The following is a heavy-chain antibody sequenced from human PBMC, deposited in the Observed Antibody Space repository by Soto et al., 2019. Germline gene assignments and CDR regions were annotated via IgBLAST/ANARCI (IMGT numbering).Heavy chain of an antibody. Sequence: EVQLLESGGGLVQPGGSLRLSCATSGFMFGSYAMNWVRQAPGKGLEWVSVISGGGSTTNYADSVRGRFTTSRDSSTDTVFLQMYSLKTGDTAVYYCVRATYFSDSSGYTRCFDYWGQGTLVTVSS. CDR3: VRATYFSDSSGYTRCFDY. V-gene: IGHV3-23*01. J-gene: IGHJ4*02. D-gene: IGHD3-22*01. CDR2: ISGGGSTT. CDR1: GFMFGSYA.